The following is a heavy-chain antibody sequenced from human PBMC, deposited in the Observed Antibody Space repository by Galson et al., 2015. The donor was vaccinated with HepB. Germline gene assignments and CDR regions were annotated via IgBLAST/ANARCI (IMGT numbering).Heavy chain of an antibody. Sequence: SLRLSCAVSGFTFDDYAMSWVRQASGKGLEWVSGINWNGDSTGYSDSVRGRFTTSRDNAKNSLYLHMNSLRAKATALHHSAGFAPRPSSYYFYTDVWGKGTTVTVSS. CDR3: AGFAPRPSSYYFYTDV. CDR1: GFTFDDYA. D-gene: IGHD6-6*01. J-gene: IGHJ6*03. CDR2: INWNGDST. V-gene: IGHV3-20*01.